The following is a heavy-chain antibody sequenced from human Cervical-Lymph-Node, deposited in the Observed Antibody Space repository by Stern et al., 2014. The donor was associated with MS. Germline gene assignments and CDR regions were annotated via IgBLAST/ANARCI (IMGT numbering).Heavy chain of an antibody. CDR2: IGTAGDT. CDR3: ARGYSGYDYPVFFDY. J-gene: IGHJ4*02. V-gene: IGHV3-13*01. D-gene: IGHD5-12*01. Sequence: EVQLVESGGGLVQPGGSLRLSCAASGFTFSSYDMHWVRQATGKGLEWVSAIGTAGDTYYPGSVKGRFTISRENTKNPLYLQMNSLRAGDTAVYYCARGYSGYDYPVFFDYWGQGTLVTVSS. CDR1: GFTFSSYD.